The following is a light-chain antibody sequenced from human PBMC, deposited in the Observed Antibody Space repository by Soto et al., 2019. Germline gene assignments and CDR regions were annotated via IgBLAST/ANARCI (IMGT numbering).Light chain of an antibody. V-gene: IGLV2-23*02. J-gene: IGLJ1*01. CDR2: EVS. CDR3: CSYAGSSTV. Sequence: QSVLTQPASVSGSPGQSITISCTGTSSDVGSYDLVSWYQQHPGKAPKLIIYEVSKRLSGVSNRFSGSKSGNTASLTISGLQAEDEADYYCCSYAGSSTVFGTGTKVTVL. CDR1: SSDVGSYDL.